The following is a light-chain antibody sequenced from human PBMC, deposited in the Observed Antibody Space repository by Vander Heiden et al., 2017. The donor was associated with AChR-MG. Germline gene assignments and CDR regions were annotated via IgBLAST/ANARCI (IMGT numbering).Light chain of an antibody. J-gene: IGLJ1*01. Sequence: QSALTQPRSVSGSPGQSVTISCTGTSSDVGGYHYVSWYQQHPGKAPKLMIYDVSQRPSGVPDRFSGSKSGNTASLTISGLQSEDEADYYCCSYAGTYPYVFGTVTKVTVL. CDR2: DVS. CDR1: SSDVGGYHY. CDR3: CSYAGTYPYV. V-gene: IGLV2-11*01.